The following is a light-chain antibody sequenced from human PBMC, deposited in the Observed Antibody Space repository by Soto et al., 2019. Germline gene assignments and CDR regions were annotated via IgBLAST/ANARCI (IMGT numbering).Light chain of an antibody. CDR1: QSISSY. J-gene: IGKJ1*01. CDR3: QQSYSTPRP. V-gene: IGKV1-39*01. CDR2: AAS. Sequence: DIQMTQSPSSLSASVGDRVTITCRASQSISSYLNWYQQKPGKAPKLLIYAASSLQSGVPSRFSGSGSGTDFTLTISSLQPEYFATYYYQQSYSTPRPFGQGTKLDIK.